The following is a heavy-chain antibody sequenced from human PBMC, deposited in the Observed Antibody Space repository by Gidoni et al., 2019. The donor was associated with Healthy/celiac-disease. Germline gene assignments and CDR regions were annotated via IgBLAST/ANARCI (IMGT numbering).Heavy chain of an antibody. CDR1: GGSFSGYY. CDR2: LNHSGIT. V-gene: IGHV4-34*01. J-gene: IGHJ4*02. CDR3: ARVRYCSSTSCYTVDY. Sequence: QVQLQQWGAGLLKPSETLSLPCPVYGGSFSGYYWSWIRQPPGKGLEWIGELNHSGITNYNPSLKSRVTISVDTSKNQFSLKLSSVTAADTAVYYCARVRYCSSTSCYTVDYWGQGTLVTVSS. D-gene: IGHD2-2*02.